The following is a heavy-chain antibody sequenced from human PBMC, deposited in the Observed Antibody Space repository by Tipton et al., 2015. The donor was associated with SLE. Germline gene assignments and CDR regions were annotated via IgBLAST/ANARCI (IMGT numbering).Heavy chain of an antibody. Sequence: TLSLTCTVSGFSISSYYWGWCRQPPGKGLEWLGTISHSGTTYYNPSPKIRVTISVDTSKNQFSLKLSSVTAADTAVYYCARSAGYSSNWAHFDYWGQGTLVTVSS. D-gene: IGHD6-13*01. J-gene: IGHJ4*02. V-gene: IGHV4-38-2*02. CDR1: GFSISSYY. CDR3: ARSAGYSSNWAHFDY. CDR2: ISHSGTT.